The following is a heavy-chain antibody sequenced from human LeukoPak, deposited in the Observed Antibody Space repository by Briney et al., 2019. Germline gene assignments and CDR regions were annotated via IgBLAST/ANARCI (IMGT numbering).Heavy chain of an antibody. J-gene: IGHJ4*02. CDR1: GGSISSSSYY. CDR2: IYHSGST. CDR3: ARGGYSGYEHFDY. V-gene: IGHV4-39*07. D-gene: IGHD5-12*01. Sequence: SETLSLTCTVSGGSISSSSYYWGWIRQPPGKGLEWIGSIYHSGSTYYNPSLKSRVTISVDTSKNQFSLKLSSVTAADTAVYYCARGGYSGYEHFDYWGQGTLVTVSS.